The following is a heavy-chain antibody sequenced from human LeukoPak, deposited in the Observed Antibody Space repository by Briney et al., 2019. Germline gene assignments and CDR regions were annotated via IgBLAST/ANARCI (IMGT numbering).Heavy chain of an antibody. J-gene: IGHJ5*02. D-gene: IGHD3-10*01. CDR1: GGSISTSNYY. CDR2: IVYSGST. V-gene: IGHV4-39*07. CDR3: ARGGYYGSGNDFRFDP. Sequence: PSGTLSLTCTVSGGSISTSNYYWGWIRQPPGKGLEWIGNIVYSGSTYYSPSLRSRVTISVDTSKNQFSLKLSSVTAADTAIYYCARGGYYGSGNDFRFDPWGQGTLVTVSS.